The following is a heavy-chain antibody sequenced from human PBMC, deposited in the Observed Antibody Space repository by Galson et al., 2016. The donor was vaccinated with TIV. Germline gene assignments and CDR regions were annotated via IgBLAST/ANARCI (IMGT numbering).Heavy chain of an antibody. CDR1: GGTFSSYV. D-gene: IGHD5-18*01. J-gene: IGHJ6*02. CDR2: IVPLFRTT. V-gene: IGHV1-69*13. CDR3: AKDRNTAFDTYSYYYGMDV. Sequence: SVKVSCKASGGTFSSYVFNWVRLAPGQGLEWMGGIVPLFRTTNYAQKFQGRVTITADESTGTVYMELSSLRSEDTAVYYCAKDRNTAFDTYSYYYGMDVWGQGTTVTVSS.